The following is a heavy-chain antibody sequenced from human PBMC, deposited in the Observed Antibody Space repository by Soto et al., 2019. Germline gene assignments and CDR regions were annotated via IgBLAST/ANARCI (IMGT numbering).Heavy chain of an antibody. Sequence: QVQLQQWGAGLLKPSETLSLTCAVYGGSFSGYYWSWIRQPPGKGLEWIGEINHSGSTNYNPSLKSRGTISVDTSKNQFSLKLSSVTAADTAVYYCARPHDYYDSSGYYGDVAFDIWGQGTMVTVSS. CDR1: GGSFSGYY. D-gene: IGHD3-22*01. J-gene: IGHJ3*02. CDR2: INHSGST. CDR3: ARPHDYYDSSGYYGDVAFDI. V-gene: IGHV4-34*01.